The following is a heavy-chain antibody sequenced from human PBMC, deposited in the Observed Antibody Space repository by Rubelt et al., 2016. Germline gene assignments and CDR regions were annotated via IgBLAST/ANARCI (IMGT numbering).Heavy chain of an antibody. Sequence: QVQLVQSGAEVKKSGASVKVSCKASGYTFSKYGISWVRQAPGQGLEWMGWISVNSGDTKSAQKLKSRGTMTTDTSTRKAYMGLTSLRSYDTAVESCARATNWNYAFDIWGQGTMVTVSS. CDR2: ISVNSGDT. V-gene: IGHV1-18*01. CDR1: GYTFSKYG. J-gene: IGHJ3*02. CDR3: ARATNWNYAFDI. D-gene: IGHD1-7*01.